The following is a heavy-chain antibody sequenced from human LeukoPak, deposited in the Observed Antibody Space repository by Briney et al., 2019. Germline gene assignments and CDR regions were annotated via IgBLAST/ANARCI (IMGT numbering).Heavy chain of an antibody. CDR2: IKEDGSEK. V-gene: IGHV3-7*03. J-gene: IGHJ4*02. Sequence: GGSLRLSCAASGFTFSNYWMSWVRQAPGKGLEWVANIKEDGSEKYYVDSVKGRFTTSRDNSKNSLYLQMNSLRVEDTAVYYCARDPEGQHLDYWGQGTLVTVSS. CDR3: ARDPEGQHLDY. CDR1: GFTFSNYW. D-gene: IGHD1-14*01.